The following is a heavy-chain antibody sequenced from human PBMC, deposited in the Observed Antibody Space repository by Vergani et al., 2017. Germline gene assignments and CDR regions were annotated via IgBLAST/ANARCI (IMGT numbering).Heavy chain of an antibody. J-gene: IGHJ3*01. D-gene: IGHD4-23*01. Sequence: QVQLQESGPGLVKPSQTLSLTCTVSGSSINNDFYYWHWIRQPAGKGLEWIGRIYVSGITDYNSSLQSRVSMSVDTSKNQFSLTLHSVTAADTAVSYCARENKQLPPRAFDLWVQGTMVTVSS. CDR3: ARENKQLPPRAFDL. V-gene: IGHV4-61*02. CDR2: IYVSGIT. CDR1: GSSINNDFYY.